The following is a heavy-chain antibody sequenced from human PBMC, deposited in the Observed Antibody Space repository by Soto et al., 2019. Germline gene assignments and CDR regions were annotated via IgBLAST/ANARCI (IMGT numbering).Heavy chain of an antibody. J-gene: IGHJ5*02. CDR1: GFTFSSYA. V-gene: IGHV3-64D*08. CDR2: ISSNGGST. D-gene: IGHD1-1*01. CDR3: VKGLGKRTGTTRGHANNWFDP. Sequence: PGGSLRLSCSASGFTFSSYAMHWVRQAPGKGLEYVSAISSNGGSTYYADSVKGRFTISRDNSKNTLYLQMSSLRAEDTAVYYCVKGLGKRTGTTRGHANNWFDPWGQGTLVTVSS.